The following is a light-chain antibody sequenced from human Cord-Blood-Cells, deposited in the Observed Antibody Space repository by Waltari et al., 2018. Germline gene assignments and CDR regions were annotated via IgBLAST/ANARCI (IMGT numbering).Light chain of an antibody. Sequence: QSALTQPRSVSGSPGQSVTISCTGTSSHVGGYNHVSWYQQHPGNAPKLMIYDVSKRPSGVPDRFSGSKSGNTASLTISGLQAEDEADYYCCSYAGSYTWVFGGGTKLTVL. V-gene: IGLV2-11*01. CDR3: CSYAGSYTWV. J-gene: IGLJ3*02. CDR1: SSHVGGYNH. CDR2: DVS.